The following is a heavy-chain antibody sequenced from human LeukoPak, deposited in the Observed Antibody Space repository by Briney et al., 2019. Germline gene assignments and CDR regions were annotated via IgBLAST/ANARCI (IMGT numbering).Heavy chain of an antibody. CDR3: ASGVWAVAGGLFDY. D-gene: IGHD6-19*01. Sequence: SETLSLTCAVYGGSFSGYYWSWIRQPPGKGLEWIGEINHSGSTNYNPSLKSRVTISVDTSKNQFSLKLSTVTAADTAVYYCASGVWAVAGGLFDYWGQGTLVTVSS. CDR1: GGSFSGYY. V-gene: IGHV4-34*01. J-gene: IGHJ4*02. CDR2: INHSGST.